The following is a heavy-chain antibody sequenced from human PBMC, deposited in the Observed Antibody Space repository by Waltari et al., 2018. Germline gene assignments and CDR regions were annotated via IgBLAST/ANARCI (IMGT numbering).Heavy chain of an antibody. CDR1: GGSLIRYS. V-gene: IGHV4-34*01. Sequence: QVQMRQWGAGLLEPSDTLSLTCAFYGGSLIRYSWTWIRQTPGKGLEWIGEINHSGSTNYRSSLKSRVTISLDASNNQFSLKLSSVTAADTAIYYCARDGRGFNYGSGTYNYWGQGTLVTVSS. D-gene: IGHD3-10*01. CDR2: INHSGST. J-gene: IGHJ4*02. CDR3: ARDGRGFNYGSGTYNY.